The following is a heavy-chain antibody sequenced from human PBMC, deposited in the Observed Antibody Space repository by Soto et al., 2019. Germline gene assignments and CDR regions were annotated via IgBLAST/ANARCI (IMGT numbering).Heavy chain of an antibody. J-gene: IGHJ6*02. CDR2: IDPSDSYT. V-gene: IGHV5-10-1*01. CDR1: GYSFTNYW. Sequence: GQSVKISCKGSGYSFTNYWISWVRQIPGKGLEWMGRIDPSDSYTNYSPSFQGHVIISADKSISTAYLQWSSLKASDTAMYYCARWGWAAYNHCYGMDVWGQGTTVTVSS. D-gene: IGHD6-19*01. CDR3: ARWGWAAYNHCYGMDV.